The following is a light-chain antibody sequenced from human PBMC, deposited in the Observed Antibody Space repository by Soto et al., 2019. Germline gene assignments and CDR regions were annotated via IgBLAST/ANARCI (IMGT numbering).Light chain of an antibody. V-gene: IGKV3-11*01. CDR2: ETS. CDR3: QHHSNWLRT. J-gene: IGKJ4*01. Sequence: EVVLTQSPATLSLSPGERATRSCRASQTVGGHFAWYQQKPGQAPRLLISETSNRATGIPGRFSGSGSGTDVTLTISSLEPEDFAVYYCQHHSNWLRTFGGGTKVEIE. CDR1: QTVGGH.